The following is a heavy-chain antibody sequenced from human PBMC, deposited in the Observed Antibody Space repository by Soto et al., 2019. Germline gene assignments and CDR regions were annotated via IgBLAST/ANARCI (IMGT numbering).Heavy chain of an antibody. CDR2: IHYTGSS. D-gene: IGHD6-13*01. J-gene: IGHJ4*02. Sequence: SEPLCLSSSVSGGSVSGYYGSWIRQPPGKGLEWIAYIHYTGSSNSNPSLESRVTISVDKSKNQFSLKLSSVTAADTAVYYCARAAMGGSSWPFDYWGQGTLVTVSS. V-gene: IGHV4-59*02. CDR3: ARAAMGGSSWPFDY. CDR1: GGSVSGYY.